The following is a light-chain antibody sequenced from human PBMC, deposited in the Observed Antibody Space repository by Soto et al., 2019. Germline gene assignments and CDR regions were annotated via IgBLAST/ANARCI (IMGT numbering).Light chain of an antibody. CDR3: QQYNSYPLT. J-gene: IGKJ4*01. CDR1: QSISSW. CDR2: KAS. Sequence: DIEMTQSPPALSASVGDRVTITCRASQSISSWLAWYQQKSGKAPKLLIYKASSLDSVVPSRFSGSGSGTEFTLTISSLQPDDFATYYCQQYNSYPLTFGGGTKVEI. V-gene: IGKV1-5*03.